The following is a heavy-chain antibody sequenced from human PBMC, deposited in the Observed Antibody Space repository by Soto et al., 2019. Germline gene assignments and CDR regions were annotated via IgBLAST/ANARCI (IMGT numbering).Heavy chain of an antibody. CDR2: IWYDGSNK. V-gene: IGHV3-33*01. D-gene: IGHD3-22*01. J-gene: IGHJ4*02. CDR3: ARDHSSGYYYVPFDY. Sequence: QVQLVESGGGVVQPGRSLRLSCAASGFTFSSYGMHWVRQAPGKGLEWVAVIWYDGSNKYYADSVKGRFTISRDNSKNTLYLQMNSLRAEDTAVYYCARDHSSGYYYVPFDYWGQGTLVTVSS. CDR1: GFTFSSYG.